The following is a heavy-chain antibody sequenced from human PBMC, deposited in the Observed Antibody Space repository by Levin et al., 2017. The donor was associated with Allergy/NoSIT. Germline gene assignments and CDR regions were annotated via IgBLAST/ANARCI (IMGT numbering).Heavy chain of an antibody. V-gene: IGHV3-23*01. J-gene: IGHJ3*02. CDR2: ISGSGGST. D-gene: IGHD6-13*01. CDR1: GFTFSSYA. Sequence: LSLTCAASGFTFSSYAMSWVRQAPGKGLEWVSAISGSGGSTYYADSVKGRFTISRDNSKNTLYLQMNSLRAEDTAVYYCAKDSSSWLRGAFDIWGQGTMVTVSS. CDR3: AKDSSSWLRGAFDI.